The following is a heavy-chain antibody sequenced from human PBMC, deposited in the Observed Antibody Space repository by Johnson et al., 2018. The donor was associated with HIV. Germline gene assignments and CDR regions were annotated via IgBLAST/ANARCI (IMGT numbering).Heavy chain of an antibody. CDR1: GFTFNDFD. CDR2: INWNGATT. V-gene: IGHV3-20*04. J-gene: IGHJ3*02. D-gene: IGHD4-23*01. CDR3: ANLGDYSGINGFDI. Sequence: VQLVESGGGLVRPGESLRLSCVGSGFTFNDFDMSWVRQAPGKGLEWVSGINWNGATTVYADSVKGRSTISRDNTKNTLYLQINSLKTEDTAVYYCANLGDYSGINGFDIWGQGTMVTVSS.